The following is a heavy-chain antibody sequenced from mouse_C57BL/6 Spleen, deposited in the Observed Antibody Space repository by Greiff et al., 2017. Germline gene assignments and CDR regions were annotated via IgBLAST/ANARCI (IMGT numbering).Heavy chain of an antibody. CDR1: GYTFTSYW. Sequence: VQLQQPGAELVRPGSSVKLSCKASGYTFTSYWMHWVKQRPIQGLEWIGNIDPSDSETHYNQKFKDKATLTVDKSSSTAYMQLSSLTAEDSAVYYCARPIYYGSSSYWYFDVWGTGTTVTVSS. J-gene: IGHJ1*03. D-gene: IGHD1-1*01. CDR2: IDPSDSET. V-gene: IGHV1-52*01. CDR3: ARPIYYGSSSYWYFDV.